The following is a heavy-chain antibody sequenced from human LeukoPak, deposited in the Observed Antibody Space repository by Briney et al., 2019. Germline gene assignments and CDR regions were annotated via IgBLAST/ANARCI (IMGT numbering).Heavy chain of an antibody. CDR1: GGSISSSSYY. CDR2: IYYSGST. J-gene: IGHJ2*01. V-gene: IGHV4-39*01. CDR3: ATHGYWYFDL. Sequence: SETLSLTCTVSGGSISSSSYYWGWIGQPPGKGLEWIGSIYYSGSTYYNPSLKSRVTISVDTSKNQFSLKLSSVTAADTAVYYCATHGYWYFDLWGRGTLVTVSS.